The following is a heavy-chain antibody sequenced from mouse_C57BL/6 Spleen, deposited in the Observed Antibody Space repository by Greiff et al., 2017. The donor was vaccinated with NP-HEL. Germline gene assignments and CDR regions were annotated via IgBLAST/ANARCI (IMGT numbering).Heavy chain of an antibody. CDR1: GYSITSGYY. CDR3: ARRGQRGWYFDV. J-gene: IGHJ1*03. CDR2: ISYDGSN. Sequence: EVQLQESGPGLVKPSQSLSLTCSVTGYSITSGYYWNWIRQFPGNKLEWMGYISYDGSNNYNPSLKNRIPITRDTSKNQFFLKLNSVTTEDTATYYCARRGQRGWYFDVWGTGTTVTVSS. V-gene: IGHV3-6*01.